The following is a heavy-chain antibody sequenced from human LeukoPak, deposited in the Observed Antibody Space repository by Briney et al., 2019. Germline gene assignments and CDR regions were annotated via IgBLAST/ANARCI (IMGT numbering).Heavy chain of an antibody. CDR3: ARVRVPAAMEGFYFYYTMDV. CDR1: GYTFNSYG. CDR2: ISAYNGNT. Sequence: GASVKVSCKASGYTFNSYGISWVRQAPGQGLEWMGWISAYNGNTNYAQKLQGRVTMTTDTSTSTAYMELRSLRSDDTAVYYCARVRVPAAMEGFYFYYTMDVWGQGTTVTVSS. D-gene: IGHD2-2*01. V-gene: IGHV1-18*01. J-gene: IGHJ6*02.